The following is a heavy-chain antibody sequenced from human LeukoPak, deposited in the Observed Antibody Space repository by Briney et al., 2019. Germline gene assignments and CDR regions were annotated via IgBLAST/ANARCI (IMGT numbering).Heavy chain of an antibody. CDR1: GGSISSGSYY. V-gene: IGHV4-31*03. J-gene: IGHJ3*01. CDR2: IYYSGST. CDR3: ARGPDDAFDL. Sequence: SQTLSLTCTVSGGSISSGSYYWSWIRQHPGKGLEWIGYIYYSGSTYYNPSLKSRVTISVDTSKNQFSLKLSSVTAADTAVYYCARGPDDAFDLWGQGTMVTVSS.